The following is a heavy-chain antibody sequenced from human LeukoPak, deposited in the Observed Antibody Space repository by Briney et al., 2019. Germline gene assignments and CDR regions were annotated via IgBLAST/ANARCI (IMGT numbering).Heavy chain of an antibody. Sequence: PEGSLRLSCAASGFPFSSYEMHSLRQAPGKGLEWVAHISGSSGNILYSDSVKGRFSVSRDNANNVLYLQMNSLRVEDTAVYYCAREKIPALVFDPWGQGTLVAVSP. D-gene: IGHD6-13*01. CDR2: ISGSSGNI. CDR3: AREKIPALVFDP. V-gene: IGHV3-48*03. J-gene: IGHJ5*02. CDR1: GFPFSSYE.